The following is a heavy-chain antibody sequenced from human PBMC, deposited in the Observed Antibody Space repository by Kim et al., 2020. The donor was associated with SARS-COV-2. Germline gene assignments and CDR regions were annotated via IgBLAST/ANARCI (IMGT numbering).Heavy chain of an antibody. V-gene: IGHV3-9*01. D-gene: IGHD4-17*01. CDR3: AKDTRPVKTYSYYAMDA. J-gene: IGHJ6*04. CDR1: GFTFDDYA. CDR2: ISCNSGSI. Sequence: GGSLRLSCAASGFTFDDYAMHWVRQAPGKGLEWVSGISCNSGSIDYADSVKGRFTISRDNAKNSLYLQMNSLRAEDTALYYCAKDTRPVKTYSYYAMDAWGEGTTGTVSP.